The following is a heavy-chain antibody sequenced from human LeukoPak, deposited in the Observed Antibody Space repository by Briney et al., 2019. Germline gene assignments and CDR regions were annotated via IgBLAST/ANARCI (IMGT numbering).Heavy chain of an antibody. CDR3: ARIVGATSGAFDI. CDR1: GGSISSYC. V-gene: IGHV4-59*01. CDR2: IYYSGST. J-gene: IGHJ3*02. D-gene: IGHD1-26*01. Sequence: SETLSLTCTVSGGSISSYCWSWIRQPPGKGLEWIGYIYYSGSTNYNPSLKSRVTISVDTSKNQFSLKLSSVTAADTAVYYCARIVGATSGAFDIWGQGTMVTVSS.